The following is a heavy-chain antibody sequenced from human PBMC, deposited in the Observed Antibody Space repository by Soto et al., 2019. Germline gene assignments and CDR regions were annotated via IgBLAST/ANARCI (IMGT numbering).Heavy chain of an antibody. V-gene: IGHV5-10-1*01. J-gene: IGHJ6*02. CDR3: ARRVGGTTSYYYYGMDV. CDR1: GYSFTSYW. D-gene: IGHD1-1*01. Sequence: PGESLTISCKGSGYSFTSYWISWVRQMPGKGLEWMGRIDPSDSYTNYSPSFQGHVTISADKSISTAYLQWSSLKASDTAMYYCARRVGGTTSYYYYGMDVWGQGTTVTVSS. CDR2: IDPSDSYT.